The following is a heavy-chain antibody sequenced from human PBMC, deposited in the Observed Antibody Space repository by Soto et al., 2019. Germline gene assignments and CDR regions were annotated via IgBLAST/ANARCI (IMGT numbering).Heavy chain of an antibody. CDR3: ARQDYSDYSD. D-gene: IGHD4-17*01. CDR1: GGSISSGGYY. Sequence: SETLSLTCTVSGGSISSGGYYWSWIRQHPGKGLEWIGYIYYSGSTYYNPSLKSRVTISVDTSKNQFSLKLSSVTAADTAVYYCARQDYSDYSDWGQGTLVTVSS. V-gene: IGHV4-30-4*08. J-gene: IGHJ4*02. CDR2: IYYSGST.